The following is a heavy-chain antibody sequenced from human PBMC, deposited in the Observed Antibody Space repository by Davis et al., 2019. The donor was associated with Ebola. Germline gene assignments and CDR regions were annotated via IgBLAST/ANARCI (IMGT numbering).Heavy chain of an antibody. V-gene: IGHV3-21*04. J-gene: IGHJ4*02. CDR3: ARVGPSKPYYFDY. CDR1: GFTFSSYW. Sequence: PGGSLRLSCAASGFTFSSYWMSWVRQAPGKGLEWVSSISSSSSYIYYADSVKGRFTISRDNAKNSLYLQMNSLRAEDTAVYYCARVGPSKPYYFDYWGQGTLVTVSS. CDR2: ISSSSSYI. D-gene: IGHD6-6*01.